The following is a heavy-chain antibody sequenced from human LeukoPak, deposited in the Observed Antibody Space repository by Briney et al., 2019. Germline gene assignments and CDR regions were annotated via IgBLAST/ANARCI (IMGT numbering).Heavy chain of an antibody. J-gene: IGHJ4*02. V-gene: IGHV1-46*01. CDR3: ARGGYYYDSSGYYQPGYFDY. Sequence: GASVKVSCKASGYTFTSYYMHWVRQAPGQGLEWMGIINPSGGSTSYAQKFQGRVTMTRDMSTSTAYMELSSLRSEDTAVYYCARGGYYYDSSGYYQPGYFDYWGQGTLVTVSS. CDR2: INPSGGST. CDR1: GYTFTSYY. D-gene: IGHD3-22*01.